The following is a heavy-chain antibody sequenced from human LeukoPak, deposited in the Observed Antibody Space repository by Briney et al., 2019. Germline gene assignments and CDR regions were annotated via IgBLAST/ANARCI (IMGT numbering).Heavy chain of an antibody. J-gene: IGHJ4*02. Sequence: GGSLRLSCAASGFTFSNAWMSWVRQAPGKGLEWVGRIKSKTDGGTTDYAAPVKGKFTISRDDSKNTLYLQMNSLKTEDTAVYYCTTRITIFGVVIQSFDYWGQGTLVTVS. CDR3: TTRITIFGVVIQSFDY. CDR1: GFTFSNAW. CDR2: IKSKTDGGTT. V-gene: IGHV3-15*01. D-gene: IGHD3-3*01.